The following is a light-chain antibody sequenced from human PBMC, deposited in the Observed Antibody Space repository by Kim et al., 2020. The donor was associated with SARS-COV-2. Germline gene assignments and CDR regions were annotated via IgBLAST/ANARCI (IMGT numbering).Light chain of an antibody. CDR2: GKN. CDR1: SLRSHY. V-gene: IGLV3-19*01. J-gene: IGLJ3*02. CDR3: NCRDSNHWV. Sequence: GALGQTVRVTGKGDSLRSHYASCYRQKPGQAPVLVIYGKNNRPSGIPARFSGSTSGNTASLTITGAQAEDEADYYCNCRDSNHWVFGGGTKLTVL.